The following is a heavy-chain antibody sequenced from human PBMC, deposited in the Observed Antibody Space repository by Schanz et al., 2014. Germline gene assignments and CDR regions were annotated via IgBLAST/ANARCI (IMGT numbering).Heavy chain of an antibody. CDR3: AREAKWGQWYFDL. CDR1: GFSFSDYG. V-gene: IGHV3-30*03. Sequence: QVQLVESGGGVVQPGRSLRLSCAGSGFSFSDYGMHWVRQAPGRGLEWVAVVGDTGTTKFYADSVKGRLTVSRDNSENTVYLEFHSLRSEDTALYYCAREAKWGQWYFDLWGQGTLVTVSS. D-gene: IGHD1-26*01. J-gene: IGHJ2*01. CDR2: VGDTGTTK.